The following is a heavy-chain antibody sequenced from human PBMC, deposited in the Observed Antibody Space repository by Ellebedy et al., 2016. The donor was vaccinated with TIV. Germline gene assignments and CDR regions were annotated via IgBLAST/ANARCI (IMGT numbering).Heavy chain of an antibody. Sequence: SETLSLTXTVSGGSISSYYWSWIRQPPGKGLEWIGYIYYSGSTNYNPSLKSRVTISVDTSKNQFSLKLSSVTAADTAVYYCARDSSLWRGYGMDVWGQGTTVTVSS. V-gene: IGHV4-59*01. J-gene: IGHJ6*02. CDR2: IYYSGST. D-gene: IGHD3-3*01. CDR1: GGSISSYY. CDR3: ARDSSLWRGYGMDV.